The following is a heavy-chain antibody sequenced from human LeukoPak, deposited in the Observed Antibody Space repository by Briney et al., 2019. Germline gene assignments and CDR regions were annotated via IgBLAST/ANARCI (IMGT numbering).Heavy chain of an antibody. CDR2: IIPIFGTA. Sequence: SVKVSCKASGGTFSSYAISWVRQAPGQGLEWKGGIIPIFGTANYAQKYQGRVTITTDESTSTAYMELSSLRSEDTAVYYCARALSGSYSIFDYWGQGTLVTVSS. CDR1: GGTFSSYA. V-gene: IGHV1-69*05. D-gene: IGHD1-26*01. CDR3: ARALSGSYSIFDY. J-gene: IGHJ4*02.